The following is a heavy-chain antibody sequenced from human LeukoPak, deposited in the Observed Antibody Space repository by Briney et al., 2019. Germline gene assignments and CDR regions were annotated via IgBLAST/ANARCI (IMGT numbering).Heavy chain of an antibody. V-gene: IGHV1-46*01. CDR2: INPSGGST. D-gene: IGHD6-13*01. J-gene: IGHJ6*02. Sequence: ASVKVSCKASGYTFTSYYMHWVRQAPGQGLEWMGIINPSGGSTSYAQKFQGRVTMTRDTSTSTVYMELSSLRSEDTAVYYCARGSRNSSSFGYGMDVWGQGTTVTVSS. CDR3: ARGSRNSSSFGYGMDV. CDR1: GYTFTSYY.